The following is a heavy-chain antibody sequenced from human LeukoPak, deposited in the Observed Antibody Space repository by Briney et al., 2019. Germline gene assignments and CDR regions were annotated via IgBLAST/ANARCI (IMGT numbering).Heavy chain of an antibody. J-gene: IGHJ4*02. Sequence: SETLSPTCTVSGWSSSSGGYYWSWIRQPPGKVLEWIGYIYYSGSTYYNPSLKSRVTISVDTSKNQFSLKLSSVTAADTAVYYCARHGGATTFDYWGQGTLVTVSS. D-gene: IGHD1-26*01. CDR3: ARHGGATTFDY. CDR1: GWSSSSGGYY. CDR2: IYYSGST. V-gene: IGHV4-31*03.